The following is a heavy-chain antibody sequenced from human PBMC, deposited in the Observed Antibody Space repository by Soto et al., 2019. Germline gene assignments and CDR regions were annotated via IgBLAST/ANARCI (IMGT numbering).Heavy chain of an antibody. J-gene: IGHJ4*02. CDR2: ISSSSSYI. D-gene: IGHD1-26*01. V-gene: IGHV3-21*01. Sequence: PGGSLRLSCAASGFTFSSYSMNWVRQAPGKGLEWVSSISSSSSYIYYADSVKGRFTISRDNAKNSLYLQMNSLRAEDTAVYYCARDGAYLSEWELPPVFDYWGQGTLVTVYS. CDR3: ARDGAYLSEWELPPVFDY. CDR1: GFTFSSYS.